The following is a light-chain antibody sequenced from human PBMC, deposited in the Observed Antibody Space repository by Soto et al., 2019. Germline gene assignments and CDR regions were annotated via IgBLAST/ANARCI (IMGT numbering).Light chain of an antibody. V-gene: IGKV3-15*01. Sequence: EIVMTKSPATLSVSPGERATLSCRARQSVRNNYLAWYQQKSRQAPRLLIYDASTRATGSPARFSGSGSGTEFTLTISSRQSEDRAVSFCQQFSDWPLTFGPQTKVAI. CDR2: DAS. CDR3: QQFSDWPLT. J-gene: IGKJ3*01. CDR1: QSVRNN.